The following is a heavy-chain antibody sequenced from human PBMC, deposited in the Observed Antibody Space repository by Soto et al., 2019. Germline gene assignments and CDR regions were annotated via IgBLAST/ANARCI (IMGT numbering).Heavy chain of an antibody. CDR2: IITNGRNK. CDR3: ARLPPPSCSGGSCSPY. D-gene: IGHD2-15*01. V-gene: IGHV3-11*01. CDR1: GFTLSAYY. Sequence: PGGSLRLSCVASGFTLSAYYMSWIRQTPGKGMGWASYIITNGRNKNNADSVKGRFTSSRDNTKNSLNLQMNSLSAEDTAVYYCARLPPPSCSGGSCSPYWGQRTLVTVSS. J-gene: IGHJ4*02.